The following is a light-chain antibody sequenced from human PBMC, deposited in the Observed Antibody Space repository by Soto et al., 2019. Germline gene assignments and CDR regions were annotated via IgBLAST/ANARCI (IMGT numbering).Light chain of an antibody. CDR3: HQYNNWPLT. J-gene: IGKJ4*01. CDR1: QSVSSK. Sequence: EIMMTQSPATLSVSPGERATLSCRASQSVSSKLAWYQQKPGQAPRLLIYGASTRATGIPARFSGSGSGADFTLTISSLQSEDFAVYYCHQYNNWPLTFGGGTKVQIK. V-gene: IGKV3-15*01. CDR2: GAS.